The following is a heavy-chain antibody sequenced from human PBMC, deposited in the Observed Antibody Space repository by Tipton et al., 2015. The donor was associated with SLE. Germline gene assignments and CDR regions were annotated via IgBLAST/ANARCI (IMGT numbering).Heavy chain of an antibody. J-gene: IGHJ6*03. V-gene: IGHV4-38-2*01. CDR2: IYQSGST. CDR1: GYSISSGYY. Sequence: TLSLTCAVSGYSISSGYYWGWIRQPPGKGLEWIGSIYQSGSTYYNPSLKSRVTISVDTSKNQFSLKLSSVTAADTAVYYCARCSTRHYYYYYMDVWGKGTTVTVSS. D-gene: IGHD2-2*01. CDR3: ARCSTRHYYYYYMDV.